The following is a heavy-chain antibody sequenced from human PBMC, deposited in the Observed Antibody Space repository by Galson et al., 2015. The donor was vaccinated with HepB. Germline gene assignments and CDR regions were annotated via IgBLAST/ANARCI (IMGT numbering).Heavy chain of an antibody. V-gene: IGHV3-73*01. Sequence: SLRLSCAASGFTFSGSAMHWVRQASGKGLEWVGRIRSKANSYATAYAASVKGRFTISRDDSKNTAYLQMNSLKTEDTAVYYCTRGVGATAYYYYGMDVWGQGTTVTVSS. CDR2: IRSKANSYAT. CDR1: GFTFSGSA. J-gene: IGHJ6*02. CDR3: TRGVGATAYYYYGMDV. D-gene: IGHD1-26*01.